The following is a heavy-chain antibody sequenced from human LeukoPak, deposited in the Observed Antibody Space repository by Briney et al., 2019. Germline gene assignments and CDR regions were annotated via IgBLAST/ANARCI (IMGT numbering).Heavy chain of an antibody. Sequence: SETLSLTCAVYGGSFSGYYWSWIRQPPGKGLEWIGEINHSGSTNYNPSLKSRVTVSVDTSKNQFSLKLSSVTAADTAVYYCARTTEGGYTYDHFYYYYMDVWGKGTTVTISS. CDR2: INHSGST. CDR1: GGSFSGYY. J-gene: IGHJ6*03. V-gene: IGHV4-34*01. D-gene: IGHD5-18*01. CDR3: ARTTEGGYTYDHFYYYYMDV.